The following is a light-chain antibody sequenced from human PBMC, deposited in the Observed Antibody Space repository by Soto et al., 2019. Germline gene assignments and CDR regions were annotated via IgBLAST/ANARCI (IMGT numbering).Light chain of an antibody. J-gene: IGKJ1*01. CDR1: QSVNNN. CDR2: GAS. V-gene: IGKV3-15*01. CDR3: QQYNYWPGT. Sequence: EIVMTQSPATLSVSPGERATLSCRASQSVNNNLAWYQQKPGQAPRLLVYGASTRATGIPARFSGSGSGSEFTLIISSLQSEDFAVYSCQQYNYWPGTFGQGTKVDIK.